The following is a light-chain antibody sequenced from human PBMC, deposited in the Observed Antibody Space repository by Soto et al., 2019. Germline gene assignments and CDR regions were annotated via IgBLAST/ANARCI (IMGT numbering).Light chain of an antibody. J-gene: IGLJ2*01. CDR1: VLAKKY. Sequence: SYELTQPSSVSVSPGQTARITCSGDVLAKKYTRWFQQKPGQAPVLVIYKDNERPSRIPERFSGSSSGTTVTLTISGAQVEDEGDYYGYSESTFGGGTKLTVL. V-gene: IGLV3-27*01. CDR3: YSEST. CDR2: KDN.